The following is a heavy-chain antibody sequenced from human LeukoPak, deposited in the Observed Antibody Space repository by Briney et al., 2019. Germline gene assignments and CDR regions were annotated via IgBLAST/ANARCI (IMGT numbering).Heavy chain of an antibody. CDR1: GFTFSSYG. Sequence: PGGSLRLSCAASGFTFSSYGMHWVRQAPGKGLEWVAVISYDGYNKYYADSVKGRFTISRDNAKNSLYLQMNSLRAEDTAVYYCASQSAYYFGMDVWGQGTTVTVSS. CDR3: ASQSAYYFGMDV. V-gene: IGHV3-30*03. CDR2: ISYDGYNK. J-gene: IGHJ6*02.